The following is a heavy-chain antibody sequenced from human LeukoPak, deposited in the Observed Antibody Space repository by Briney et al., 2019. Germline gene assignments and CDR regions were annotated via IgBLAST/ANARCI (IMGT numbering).Heavy chain of an antibody. CDR2: ISHDVTNT. V-gene: IGHV3-30*04. CDR3: ARGRGGYYGSGSQSYSDY. CDR1: GFTFSGHA. D-gene: IGHD3-10*01. Sequence: PGRSLRLSCAASGFTFSGHAMYGVRQAPAKGVEWVAVISHDVTNTYYAESVKGRFTISRDNSKNTLFLQMNSLSAEDTAVYYCARGRGGYYGSGSQSYSDYWGQGTLVTVSS. J-gene: IGHJ4*02.